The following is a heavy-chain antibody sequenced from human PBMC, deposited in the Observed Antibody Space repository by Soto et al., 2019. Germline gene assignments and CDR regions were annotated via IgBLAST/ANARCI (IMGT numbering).Heavy chain of an antibody. J-gene: IGHJ4*02. Sequence: PSETLSLTCAVYGGSFSGYYWSWIRQPPGKGLERIGEINHSGSTNYNPSLKSRVTISVDTSKNQFSLKLSSVTAADTAVYYCSRSPEIRYFDWLLQPPHFDYWGQGTLVTVSS. CDR1: GGSFSGYY. CDR2: INHSGST. V-gene: IGHV4-34*01. CDR3: SRSPEIRYFDWLLQPPHFDY. D-gene: IGHD3-9*01.